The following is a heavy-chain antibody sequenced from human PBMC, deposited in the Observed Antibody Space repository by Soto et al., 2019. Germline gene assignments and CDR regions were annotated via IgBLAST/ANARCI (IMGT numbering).Heavy chain of an antibody. Sequence: QVQLQESGPGLVKPSQTLSLTCTVSGGSISSGDYYWGGIRQHPGKGLEWIGYIYYRGSTHYNPSLRSRVTISVDTSKNQYTLKLSSVTVADTALYYCARDSGIGFDYLGQGTLGNVSS. CDR2: IYYRGST. V-gene: IGHV4-30-4*01. CDR1: GGSISSGDYY. CDR3: ARDSGIGFDY. J-gene: IGHJ4*02. D-gene: IGHD6-13*01.